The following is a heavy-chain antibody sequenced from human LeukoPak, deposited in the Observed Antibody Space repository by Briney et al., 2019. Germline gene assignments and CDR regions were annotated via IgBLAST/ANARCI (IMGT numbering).Heavy chain of an antibody. J-gene: IGHJ4*02. D-gene: IGHD6-13*01. CDR2: ISGSGGST. Sequence: GGSLRLSCAASGFTFSSYAMSWVRQAPGKGLEWVSAISGSGGSTYYADSMKGRFTISRDNFKNTLYLQMNSLRAEDTAVYYCAKGDQFIAAAGIFDYWGQGTLVTVSS. CDR1: GFTFSSYA. V-gene: IGHV3-23*01. CDR3: AKGDQFIAAAGIFDY.